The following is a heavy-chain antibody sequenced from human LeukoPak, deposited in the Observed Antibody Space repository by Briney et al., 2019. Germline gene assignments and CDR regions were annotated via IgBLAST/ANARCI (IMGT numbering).Heavy chain of an antibody. CDR2: ISSSSSYI. V-gene: IGHV3-21*01. D-gene: IGHD1-26*01. CDR3: ARAVGLYYYGTDV. CDR1: GFTFSNYA. J-gene: IGHJ6*02. Sequence: GGSLRLSCAASGFTFSNYAMSWVRQAPGKGLEWVSSISSSSSYIYYADSVKGRFTISRDNAKNSLYLQMNSLRAEDTAVYYCARAVGLYYYGTDVWGQGTTVTVSS.